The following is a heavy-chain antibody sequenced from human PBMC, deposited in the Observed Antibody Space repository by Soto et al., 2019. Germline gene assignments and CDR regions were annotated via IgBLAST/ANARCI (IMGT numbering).Heavy chain of an antibody. V-gene: IGHV1-69*13. CDR1: GGTFSSYA. J-gene: IGHJ4*02. CDR3: ARDRVDSSGYYYGPHFDY. D-gene: IGHD3-22*01. CDR2: IIPIFGTA. Sequence: ASVKVSCKASGGTFSSYAISWVRQAPGQGLEWMGGIIPIFGTANYAQKFQGRVTITADESTSTAYMELSSLRSEDTAVYYCARDRVDSSGYYYGPHFDYWGQGTLVTVSS.